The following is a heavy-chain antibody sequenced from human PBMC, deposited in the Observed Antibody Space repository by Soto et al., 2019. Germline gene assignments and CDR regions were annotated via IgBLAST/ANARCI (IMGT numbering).Heavy chain of an antibody. CDR2: LIPDIDIP. Sequence: QVQLVQSGTEVKKPGSSVKVSCKASGGTFSSSLFSWVRQAPGQRLEWLGRLIPDIDIPHYAQSIQGRVTITADKVTSTVYLELRSPRSEDTAIYYSVTEAGTYGGVDYWGQGTLVTVSS. CDR3: VTEAGTYGGVDY. V-gene: IGHV1-69*04. J-gene: IGHJ4*02. CDR1: GGTFSSSL. D-gene: IGHD6-19*01.